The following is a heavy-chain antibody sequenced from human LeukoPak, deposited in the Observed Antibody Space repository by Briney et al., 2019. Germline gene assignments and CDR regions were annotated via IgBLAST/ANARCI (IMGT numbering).Heavy chain of an antibody. CDR3: AREEDPPITMVRGVIDSPFDY. D-gene: IGHD3-10*01. CDR1: GGTFSSYA. V-gene: IGHV1-69*06. Sequence: VASVKVSCKASGGTFSSYAISWVRQAPGQGLEWMGGIIPIFGTANYAQKFQGRVTITADKSTSTAYMELSRLRSDDTAVYYCAREEDPPITMVRGVIDSPFDYWGQGTLVTVSS. J-gene: IGHJ4*02. CDR2: IIPIFGTA.